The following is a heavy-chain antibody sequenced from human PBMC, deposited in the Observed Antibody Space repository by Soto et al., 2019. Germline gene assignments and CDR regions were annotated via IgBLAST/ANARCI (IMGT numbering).Heavy chain of an antibody. CDR2: IYYSGST. D-gene: IGHD6-13*01. J-gene: IGHJ6*03. CDR3: ARAEESAGVCYYMDV. CDR1: GGSISSYY. V-gene: IGHV4-59*01. Sequence: SETLSLTCTVSGGSISSYYWSWIRQPPGKGLEWIGYIYYSGSTNYNPSLKSRVTISVDTSKNQFSLKLSSVTAADTAVYYCARAEESAGVCYYMDVWGKGTTVTVSS.